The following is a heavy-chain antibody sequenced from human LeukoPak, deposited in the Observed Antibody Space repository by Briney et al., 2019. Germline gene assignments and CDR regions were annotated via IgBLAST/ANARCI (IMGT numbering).Heavy chain of an antibody. D-gene: IGHD3-22*01. CDR3: ARDLGSSGYLDY. CDR1: GFTFSSYA. CDR2: ISGSGGST. V-gene: IGHV3-23*01. Sequence: GGSLRLSCAAAGFTFSSYAMSWVRQAPGKGLEWVSAISGSGGSTYYADSVKGRFTISRDNSKNTLYLQMNSLRAEDTAVYYCARDLGSSGYLDYWGQGTLVTVSS. J-gene: IGHJ4*02.